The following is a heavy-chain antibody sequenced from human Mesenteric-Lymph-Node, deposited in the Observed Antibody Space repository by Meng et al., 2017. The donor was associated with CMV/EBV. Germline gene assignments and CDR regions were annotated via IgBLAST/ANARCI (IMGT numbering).Heavy chain of an antibody. CDR1: GGSISSGDYY. V-gene: IGHV4-39*07. CDR3: ARVAYDSWYFDL. Sequence: SETLSLTCSVSGGSISSGDYYWSWIRQPPGKGLEWIGSIYYSGSTYYNPSLKSRVTISVDTSKNQFSLKLSSVTAADTAVYYCARVAYDSWYFDLWGRGTLVTVS. D-gene: IGHD5-12*01. CDR2: IYYSGST. J-gene: IGHJ2*01.